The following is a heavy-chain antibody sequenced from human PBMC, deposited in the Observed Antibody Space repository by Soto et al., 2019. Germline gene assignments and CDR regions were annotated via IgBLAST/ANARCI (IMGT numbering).Heavy chain of an antibody. CDR2: IRDKANSYAT. V-gene: IGHV3-73*01. Sequence: GGSLRLSCAASGFTFSGSAVHWVRQASGKGLEWVGRIRDKANSYATAYIASVKGRFTISRDDSKDTAYLQMNSLKTEDTAVYYCTRWFGEAPFDCWGQGTLVTVSS. CDR1: GFTFSGSA. D-gene: IGHD3-10*01. CDR3: TRWFGEAPFDC. J-gene: IGHJ4*02.